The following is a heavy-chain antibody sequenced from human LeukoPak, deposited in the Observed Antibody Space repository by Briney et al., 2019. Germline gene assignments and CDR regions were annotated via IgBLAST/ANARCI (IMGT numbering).Heavy chain of an antibody. D-gene: IGHD6-6*01. V-gene: IGHV3-48*04. CDR1: GFYFGGHA. Sequence: GGSLRLSCVASGFYFGGHAMHWLRQAPGKGLEWVAYITCGSDTIFYADSVKGRFTVSRDNAKNSLYLQMDSLRAEDTAVYYCAREGIAARQLVYWGQGTLVTVSS. CDR2: ITCGSDTI. J-gene: IGHJ4*02. CDR3: AREGIAARQLVY.